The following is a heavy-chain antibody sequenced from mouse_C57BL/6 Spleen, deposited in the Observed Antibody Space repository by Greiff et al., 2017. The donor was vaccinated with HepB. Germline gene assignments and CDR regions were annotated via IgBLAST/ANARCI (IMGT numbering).Heavy chain of an antibody. CDR1: GYTFTSYW. D-gene: IGHD1-1*01. V-gene: IGHV1-61*01. CDR2: IYPSDSET. J-gene: IGHJ3*01. Sequence: QVQLQQPGAELVRPGSSVKLSCKASGYTFTSYWMDWVKQRPGQGLEWIGNIYPSDSETHYNQKFKDKATLTVDKSSSTDYMQLSSLTSEDSAVYYCARDGSSYGAYWGQGTLVTVSA. CDR3: ARDGSSYGAY.